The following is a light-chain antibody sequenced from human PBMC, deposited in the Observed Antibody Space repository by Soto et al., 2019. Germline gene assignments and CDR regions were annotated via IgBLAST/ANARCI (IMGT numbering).Light chain of an antibody. J-gene: IGLJ2*01. V-gene: IGLV3-21*02. Sequence: SYELTQPHSVSVAPGQTATITCGGNNIGSKSVHWYQQKPGQAPVVVVYHDSDRPSGISERFSGSNSGNTATLTITRVEAGDEAVYSCQVWDNNSDHVVFGGGTQLTVL. CDR2: HDS. CDR3: QVWDNNSDHVV. CDR1: NIGSKS.